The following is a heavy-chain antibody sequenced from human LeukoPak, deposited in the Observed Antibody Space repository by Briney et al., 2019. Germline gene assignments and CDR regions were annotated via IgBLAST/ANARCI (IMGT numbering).Heavy chain of an antibody. V-gene: IGHV4-4*07. CDR1: GGSISTYS. J-gene: IGHJ4*02. CDR2: IYSSGST. Sequence: TASETLSLTCTVSGGSISTYSWSWIRQPAGKGLEWIGRIYSSGSTNYNPSLKSRVTISVDKSKNQFSLKLNSVTAAGTAVYYCARDQMEYYYDSSGYYPYHWGQGTLVTVSS. CDR3: ARDQMEYYYDSSGYYPYH. D-gene: IGHD3-22*01.